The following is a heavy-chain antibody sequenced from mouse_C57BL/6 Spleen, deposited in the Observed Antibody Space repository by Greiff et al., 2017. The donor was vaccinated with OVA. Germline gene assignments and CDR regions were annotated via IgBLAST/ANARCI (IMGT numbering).Heavy chain of an antibody. CDR1: GYTFTSYW. CDR2: IDPSDSYT. CDR3: ARPPQLGRDYYFDY. J-gene: IGHJ2*01. V-gene: IGHV1-50*01. Sequence: QVHVKQPGAELVKPGASVKLSCKASGYTFTSYWMQWVKQRPGQGLEWIGEIDPSDSYTNYNQKFKGKATLTVDTSSSTAYMQLSSLTSEDSAVYYCARPPQLGRDYYFDYWGQGTTLTVSS. D-gene: IGHD4-1*02.